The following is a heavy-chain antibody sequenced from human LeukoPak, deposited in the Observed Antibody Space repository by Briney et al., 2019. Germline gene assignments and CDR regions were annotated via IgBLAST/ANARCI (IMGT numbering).Heavy chain of an antibody. CDR3: ARAEGYCSGGSCYSDPYYFDY. D-gene: IGHD2-15*01. CDR2: ISSSGSTI. CDR1: GFTFSDYY. V-gene: IGHV3-11*01. J-gene: IGHJ4*02. Sequence: GGSLRLSCAASGFTFSDYYMSWIRQAPGKGLEWVSYISSSGSTIYYADSVKGRFTISRDNAKNSLYLQMNSLRAEDTAVYYCARAEGYCSGGSCYSDPYYFDYWGQGTPVTVSS.